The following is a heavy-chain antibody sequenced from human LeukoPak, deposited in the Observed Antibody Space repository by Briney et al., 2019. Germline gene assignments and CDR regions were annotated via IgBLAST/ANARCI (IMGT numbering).Heavy chain of an antibody. CDR3: ARVLGATAEGDY. Sequence: GGSLRLSCAASGFTFSSYAMHWVRQAPGKGLEWVAVISYDGSNKYYADSVKGRFTISRDNSKNTLYLQMNSLRAEDTAVYYCARVLGATAEGDYWGQGTLVTVSS. V-gene: IGHV3-30-3*01. CDR1: GFTFSSYA. D-gene: IGHD1-26*01. J-gene: IGHJ4*02. CDR2: ISYDGSNK.